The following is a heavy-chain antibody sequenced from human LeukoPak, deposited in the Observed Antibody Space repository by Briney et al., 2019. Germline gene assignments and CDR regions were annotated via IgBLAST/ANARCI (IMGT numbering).Heavy chain of an antibody. D-gene: IGHD2-15*01. Sequence: GGSLRLSCAASGFTVSSNYMSWVRQAPGKGLEWVSVIYGGGSTYYADSVKGRFTISRDNSKNTLYLQMNSLRAEDTAVYYCARDPPGYCSGGSCYSVGDWGQGTLVTVSS. V-gene: IGHV3-53*01. CDR1: GFTVSSNY. CDR3: ARDPPGYCSGGSCYSVGD. J-gene: IGHJ4*02. CDR2: IYGGGST.